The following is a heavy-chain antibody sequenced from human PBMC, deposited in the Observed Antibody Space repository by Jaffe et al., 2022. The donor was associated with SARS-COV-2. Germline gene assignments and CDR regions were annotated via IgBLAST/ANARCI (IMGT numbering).Heavy chain of an antibody. CDR3: ARRWAHDYHMDV. CDR2: IHYTGGT. Sequence: QLQLQESGPGLVKPSETLSLTCAVSGYSVTNRNCFWGWVRQPPGKGLEWLANIHYTGGTYYNPSLKSRLTMSVDTSKNQFSLIVSSVTDSDTAVYYCARRWAHDYHMDVWGTGTTVTVSS. D-gene: IGHD1-26*01. V-gene: IGHV4-39*01. CDR1: GYSVTNRNCF. J-gene: IGHJ6*03.